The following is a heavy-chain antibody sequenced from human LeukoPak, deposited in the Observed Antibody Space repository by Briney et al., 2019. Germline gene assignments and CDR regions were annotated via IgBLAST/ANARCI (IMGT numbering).Heavy chain of an antibody. J-gene: IGHJ6*02. CDR2: IGYGGTP. CDR1: GFTFNTYG. CDR3: AKVMSPTWRGGTYTLDV. Sequence: GGSLRLSCAASGFTFNTYGMTWVRQAPGKGLEWVSTIGYGGTPYYADSVRGRLTISRDNSKNTLHLQMNSLRAEDTAVYYCAKVMSPTWRGGTYTLDVWGQGTTVTVSS. D-gene: IGHD1-26*01. V-gene: IGHV3-23*01.